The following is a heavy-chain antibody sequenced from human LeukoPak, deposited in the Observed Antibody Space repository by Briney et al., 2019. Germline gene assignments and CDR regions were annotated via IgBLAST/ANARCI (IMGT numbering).Heavy chain of an antibody. V-gene: IGHV4-4*07. CDR1: GDSISSYY. CDR2: INTSGST. D-gene: IGHD6-6*01. J-gene: IGHJ4*02. Sequence: SETLSLTCTVSGDSISSYYWTWIRQSAGKGLEWIGRINTSGSTNYNPSLRSRVTMSVNTSKNQFSLNLTSVTAADTAVYYCARHQNIAAPFDYWGQGTLVTVSS. CDR3: ARHQNIAAPFDY.